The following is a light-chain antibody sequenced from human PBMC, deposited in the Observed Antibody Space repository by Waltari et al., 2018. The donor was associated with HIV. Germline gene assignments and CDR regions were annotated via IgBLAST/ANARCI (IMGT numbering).Light chain of an antibody. CDR2: AAT. V-gene: IGKV1-39*01. CDR1: QKISNS. Sequence: DIQMTQSPSSLSASVGDRVTITCRASQKISNSLHWYHQKPGKAPNLLIYAATSFQSGVPSRFSGSGSGTDFTLTITSLQPEDFGTYYCQQSYSPPWTFGQGTKVEIK. J-gene: IGKJ1*01. CDR3: QQSYSPPWT.